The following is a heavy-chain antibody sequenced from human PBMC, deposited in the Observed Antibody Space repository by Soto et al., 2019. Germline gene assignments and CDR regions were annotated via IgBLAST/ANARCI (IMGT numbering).Heavy chain of an antibody. CDR2: ISGYNGNT. CDR1: GYTFSNYG. CDR3: AREGVAPYYYYGMDV. J-gene: IGHJ6*02. Sequence: ASVKVSCKASGYTFSNYGFSWVRQAPGQGLEWMGWISGYNGNTNYAERLQGRVTMTTDTSTSTVHMEVRSLRSDDTAVYYCAREGVAPYYYYGMDVWGQGTPVTVSS. V-gene: IGHV1-18*01. D-gene: IGHD5-12*01.